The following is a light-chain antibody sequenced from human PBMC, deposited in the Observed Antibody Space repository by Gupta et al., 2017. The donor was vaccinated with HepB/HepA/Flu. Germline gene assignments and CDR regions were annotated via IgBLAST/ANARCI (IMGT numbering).Light chain of an antibody. J-gene: IGLJ2*01. Sequence: QSALTQPRSVSGSPGQSVTISCTGTNSDVGGYNYVSWYQQHPGKVPKLMSYDVNKRPSGVPDRFSGSKSGNTASLTITGLQAEDEADDYCCSYAGTYGFLIFGGGTKLTVL. CDR1: NSDVGGYNY. CDR3: CSYAGTYGFLI. V-gene: IGLV2-11*01. CDR2: DVN.